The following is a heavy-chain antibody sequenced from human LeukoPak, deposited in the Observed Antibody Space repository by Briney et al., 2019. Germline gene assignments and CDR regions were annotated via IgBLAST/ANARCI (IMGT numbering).Heavy chain of an antibody. CDR1: GYSISSGFY. J-gene: IGHJ3*02. Sequence: TSETLSLTCTVSGYSISSGFYWGWIRQPPGKGLEWIGSIYTSGSTNYNPSLRSRVTISVDTSKNQFSLKLSSVTAADTAVYYCARMGSTVPTYDAFDIWGQGTMVTVSS. V-gene: IGHV4-38-2*02. CDR2: IYTSGST. CDR3: ARMGSTVPTYDAFDI. D-gene: IGHD4-17*01.